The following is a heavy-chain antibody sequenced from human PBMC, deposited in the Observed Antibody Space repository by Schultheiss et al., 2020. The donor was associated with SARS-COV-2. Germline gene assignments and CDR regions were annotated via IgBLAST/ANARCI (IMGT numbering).Heavy chain of an antibody. J-gene: IGHJ6*02. V-gene: IGHV4-39*02. Sequence: SETLSLTCTVSGGSISSSSYYWGWIRQPPGKGLEWIGSIYYSGSTYYNPSLKSRVTISVDTSKNQFSLKLSSVTAADTAVYYCARDVEIAARSLFGGMDVWGQGTTVTVSS. CDR1: GGSISSSSYY. CDR2: IYYSGST. D-gene: IGHD6-6*01. CDR3: ARDVEIAARSLFGGMDV.